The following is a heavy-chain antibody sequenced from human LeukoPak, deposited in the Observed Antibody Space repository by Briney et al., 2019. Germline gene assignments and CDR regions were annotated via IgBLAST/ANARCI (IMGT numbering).Heavy chain of an antibody. CDR2: ISGSGGST. D-gene: IGHD3-3*01. CDR1: GFTFSSYA. CDR3: AKGPTVRYDFWSGYYLPDY. V-gene: IGHV3-23*01. J-gene: IGHJ4*02. Sequence: GGSLRLSCEASGFTFSSYAMSWVRQAPGKGLEWVSAISGSGGSTFYADSVKGRFTISRDNSKNTLYLQMNSLRAEDTAVYYCAKGPTVRYDFWSGYYLPDYWGQGTLVTVSS.